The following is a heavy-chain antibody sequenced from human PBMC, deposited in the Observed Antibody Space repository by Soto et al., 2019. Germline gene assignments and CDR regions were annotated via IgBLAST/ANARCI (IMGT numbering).Heavy chain of an antibody. Sequence: ASVKVSCKVSGYTLTELSMHWVRQAPGKGLEWMGWINPNSGGTNYAQKFQGWVTMTRDTSISTAYMELSRLRSDDTAVYYCARDPHYYGSGSFDYWGQGTLVTVSS. J-gene: IGHJ4*02. CDR2: INPNSGGT. CDR1: GYTLTELS. CDR3: ARDPHYYGSGSFDY. D-gene: IGHD3-10*01. V-gene: IGHV1-2*04.